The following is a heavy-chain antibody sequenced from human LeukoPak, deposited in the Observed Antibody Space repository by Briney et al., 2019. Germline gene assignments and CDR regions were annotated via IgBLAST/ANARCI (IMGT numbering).Heavy chain of an antibody. CDR1: GGSISGDH. CDR2: IYYSGNT. CDR3: ARHGTISSESYFDY. V-gene: IGHV4-59*08. Sequence: SETLSLTCTVSGGSISGDHWNWIRQPPGKGLEWIGYIYYSGNTNYNPSLKSRVTGFVDTSKNQVSLRLSSVTAADTAVYYCARHGTISSESYFDYWGQGALVTVSS. D-gene: IGHD1-14*01. J-gene: IGHJ4*02.